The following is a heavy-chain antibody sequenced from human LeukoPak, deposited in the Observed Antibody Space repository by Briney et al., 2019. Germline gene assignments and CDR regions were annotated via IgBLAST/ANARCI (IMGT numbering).Heavy chain of an antibody. J-gene: IGHJ3*02. Sequence: PGGSLRLSCAASGFPFSSYSMNWVRQAPGKGLEWVSSISSSSSYIYYADSVKGRFTISRDNAKNSLYLQMNSLRAEDTAVYYCARDEWNGFYYDSSGYYWPDAFDIWGQGTMVTVSS. CDR2: ISSSSSYI. CDR3: ARDEWNGFYYDSSGYYWPDAFDI. D-gene: IGHD3-22*01. V-gene: IGHV3-21*01. CDR1: GFPFSSYS.